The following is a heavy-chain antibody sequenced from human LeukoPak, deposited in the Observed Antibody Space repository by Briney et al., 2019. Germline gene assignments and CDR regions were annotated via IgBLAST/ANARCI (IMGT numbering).Heavy chain of an antibody. D-gene: IGHD3-22*01. Sequence: GGSLRLSCAASGFTVSSNYMSWVRQAPGKGLEWVSVIYSGGSTYDADSVKGRFTISRDNSKNTLYLQMNSLRAEDTAVYYCARADPYYYDSSGYPLDYWGQGTLVTVSS. CDR1: GFTVSSNY. CDR3: ARADPYYYDSSGYPLDY. CDR2: IYSGGST. J-gene: IGHJ4*02. V-gene: IGHV3-53*01.